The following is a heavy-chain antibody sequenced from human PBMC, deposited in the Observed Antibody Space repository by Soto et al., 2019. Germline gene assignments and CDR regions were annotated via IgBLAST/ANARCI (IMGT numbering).Heavy chain of an antibody. V-gene: IGHV3-33*01. CDR3: XVYADXPDXXXX. CDR2: IWYDGSNK. J-gene: IGHJ3*02. D-gene: IGHD2-8*01. CDR1: GFTFSSYG. Sequence: GGSLRLSCAASGFTFSSYGMHWVRQAPGKGLEWVAVIWYDGSNKYYADSVKGRFTISRDNSKNTLFLQMNSLRAGDTAVYYXXVYADXPDXXXXWGQXXMVTVSS.